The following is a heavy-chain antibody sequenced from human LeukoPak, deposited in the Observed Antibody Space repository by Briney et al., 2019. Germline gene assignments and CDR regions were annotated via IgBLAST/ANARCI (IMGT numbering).Heavy chain of an antibody. J-gene: IGHJ4*02. CDR1: GFTFDDYA. CDR3: AKGYRPLLAGPPGY. Sequence: GGPLRLSCAASGFTFDDYAMHWVRQAPGKGLEWVSGISWNSGSIGYADSVKGRFTISRDNAKNSLYLQMNSLRAEDTALYYCAKGYRPLLAGPPGYWGQGTLVTVSS. D-gene: IGHD6-19*01. V-gene: IGHV3-9*01. CDR2: ISWNSGSI.